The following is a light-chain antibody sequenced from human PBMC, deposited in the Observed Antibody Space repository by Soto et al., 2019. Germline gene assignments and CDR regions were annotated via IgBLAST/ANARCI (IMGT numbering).Light chain of an antibody. CDR2: EVN. CDR1: SSDVGGYNY. CDR3: SSYTSSSTWV. J-gene: IGLJ3*02. V-gene: IGLV2-14*01. Sequence: QSALTQPASVSGSPGQSITISCTGTSSDVGGYNYVSWYQQHPGKAPKLMIYEVNNRPSGVSNRVSGSKSGNTASLTISGLQAEDEADYYCSSYTSSSTWVFGGGTKLTVL.